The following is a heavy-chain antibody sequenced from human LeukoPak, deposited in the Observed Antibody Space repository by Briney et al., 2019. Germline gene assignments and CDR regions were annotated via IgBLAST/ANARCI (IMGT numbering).Heavy chain of an antibody. J-gene: IGHJ4*02. V-gene: IGHV4-59*01. CDR3: ATNSGGTADD. D-gene: IGHD1/OR15-1a*01. CDR2: IDSSGTT. Sequence: SETLSLTCTVSGGSISTYHWNWFRQPPGKGLEMIGYIDSSGTTDSIPSLKSRVTISIDTSRNQFSLKLTSVTAADTAVYYCATNSGGTADDGGEGTLVTVSS. CDR1: GGSISTYH.